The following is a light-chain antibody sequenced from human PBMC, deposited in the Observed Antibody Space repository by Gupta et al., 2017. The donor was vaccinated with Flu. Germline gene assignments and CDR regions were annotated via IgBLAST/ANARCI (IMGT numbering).Light chain of an antibody. CDR1: QSVSSSH. Sequence: IVLTQSPGTLSFSPGERATPSCRASQSVSSSHLAWYQQKTGQAPRLLIYGASSRATGIPDRFSGSGAGTDFTLTISRLEPEDFAVYYCQQYGSSPWTFGQGTKVEIK. CDR3: QQYGSSPWT. J-gene: IGKJ1*01. V-gene: IGKV3-20*01. CDR2: GAS.